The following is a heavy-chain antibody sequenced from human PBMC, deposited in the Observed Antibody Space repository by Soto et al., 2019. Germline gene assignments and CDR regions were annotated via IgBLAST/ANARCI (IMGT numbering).Heavy chain of an antibody. CDR3: ASGDARITIFGVVTPGFDY. J-gene: IGHJ4*02. V-gene: IGHV1-2*02. CDR1: GYTFTGYY. D-gene: IGHD3-3*01. Sequence: ASVKVSCKASGYTFTGYYMHWVRQAPGQGLEWMGWINPNSGGTNYAQKFQGRVTMTTDTSISTAYMELSRLRSDDTAVYYCASGDARITIFGVVTPGFDYWGQGTLVTVSS. CDR2: INPNSGGT.